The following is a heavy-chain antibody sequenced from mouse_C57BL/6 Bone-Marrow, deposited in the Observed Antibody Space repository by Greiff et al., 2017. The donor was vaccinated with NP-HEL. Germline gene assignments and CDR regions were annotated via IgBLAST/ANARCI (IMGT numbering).Heavy chain of an antibody. Sequence: EVKVEESGPGLVKPSQSLSLTCSVTGYSITSGYYWNWIRQFPGNKLEWMGYISYDGSNNYNPSLKNRISITRDTSKNQFFLKLNSVTTEDTATYYCARASWLRRYFDVWGTGTTVTVSS. D-gene: IGHD2-2*01. CDR3: ARASWLRRYFDV. J-gene: IGHJ1*03. V-gene: IGHV3-6*01. CDR1: GYSITSGYY. CDR2: ISYDGSN.